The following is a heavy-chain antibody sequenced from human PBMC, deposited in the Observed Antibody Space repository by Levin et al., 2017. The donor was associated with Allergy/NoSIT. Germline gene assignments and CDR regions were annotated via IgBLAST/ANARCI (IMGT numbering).Heavy chain of an antibody. CDR1: GGSIRNDNSY. CDR2: IYYSGTT. J-gene: IGHJ5*01. Sequence: SQTLSLTCTVSGGSIRNDNSYWNWVRQHPEKGLEWIGYIYYSGTTFYNPSLNSRLTISVDTSKNQFSLNLRSVTAADTAIYYCVRDRLLWAGGGDSWSQGTLVTVSS. V-gene: IGHV4-31*03. D-gene: IGHD2-21*01. CDR3: VRDRLLWAGGGDS.